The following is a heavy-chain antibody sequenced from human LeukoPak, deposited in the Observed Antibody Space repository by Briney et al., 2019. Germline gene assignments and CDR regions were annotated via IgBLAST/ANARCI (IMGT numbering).Heavy chain of an antibody. J-gene: IGHJ4*02. CDR1: GFTFSNYA. V-gene: IGHV3-23*01. CDR2: IIGSGGTT. Sequence: GGSLRLSCAASGFTFSNYAMSWVRQAPGEALEWVSAIIGSGGTTYYADSVKGRFTISRDNSKNTLYLQMNSLRAEDTAVYYCAKDLSSGWSYYFDYWGQGTLVTVSS. CDR3: AKDLSSGWSYYFDY. D-gene: IGHD6-19*01.